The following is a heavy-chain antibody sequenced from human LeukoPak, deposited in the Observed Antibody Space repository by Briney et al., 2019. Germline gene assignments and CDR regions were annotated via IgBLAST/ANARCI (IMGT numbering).Heavy chain of an antibody. CDR1: GYTFTGYY. V-gene: IGHV1-2*02. Sequence: ASVKVSCKASGYTFTGYYMHWVRQAPGQGLEWMGWINPNSGGINYAQRFQGRVTMTRDTSITTAYMELSSLRSDDTAVYYCARRPFRNVDTAMVASRFDPWGQGTLVTVSS. CDR2: INPNSGGI. D-gene: IGHD5-18*01. CDR3: ARRPFRNVDTAMVASRFDP. J-gene: IGHJ5*02.